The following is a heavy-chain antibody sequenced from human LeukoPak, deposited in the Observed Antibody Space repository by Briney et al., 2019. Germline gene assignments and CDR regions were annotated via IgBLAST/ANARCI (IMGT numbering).Heavy chain of an antibody. D-gene: IGHD6-13*01. CDR1: GYTFTSYG. J-gene: IGHJ4*02. CDR2: ISAYSGNT. CDR3: ARSISGYSSSWGHY. Sequence: ASVKVSCKASGYTFTSYGISWVRQAPGQGLEWMGWISAYSGNTNYAQKLQGRVTMTTDTSTSTAYMELRSLRSDDTAVYYCARSISGYSSSWGHYWGQGTLVTVSS. V-gene: IGHV1-18*01.